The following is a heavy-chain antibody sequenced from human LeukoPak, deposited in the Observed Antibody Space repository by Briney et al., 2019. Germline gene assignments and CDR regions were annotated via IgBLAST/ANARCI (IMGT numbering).Heavy chain of an antibody. CDR3: AKDVHDSSAYYFAY. V-gene: IGHV3-23*01. Sequence: GGSLRLSCAASGFTFSTYGMSWVRQAPGKGLEWVSTISGSGSSTYYADSVKGRFTISRDNSKNTLYLQMNSLSAEDTAVYYCAKDVHDSSAYYFAYWGQGTLVTVSS. D-gene: IGHD3-22*01. J-gene: IGHJ4*02. CDR2: ISGSGSST. CDR1: GFTFSTYG.